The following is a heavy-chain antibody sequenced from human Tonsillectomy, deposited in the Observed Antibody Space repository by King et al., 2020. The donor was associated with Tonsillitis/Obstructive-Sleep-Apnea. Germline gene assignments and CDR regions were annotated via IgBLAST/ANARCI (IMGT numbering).Heavy chain of an antibody. CDR3: AKRADGSETYYAVDY. Sequence: VQLVESGGGLVQPGGSLRLSCAASGFTFSSYAMSWVRQAPGKGLEWVATISDTGGATYNADSVKGRLTISRDNSKNTLYLQGNSLRVDDTAVYYCAKRADGSETYYAVDYWGQGTLVTVSS. CDR1: GFTFSSYA. CDR2: ISDTGGAT. D-gene: IGHD3-10*01. J-gene: IGHJ4*02. V-gene: IGHV3-23*04.